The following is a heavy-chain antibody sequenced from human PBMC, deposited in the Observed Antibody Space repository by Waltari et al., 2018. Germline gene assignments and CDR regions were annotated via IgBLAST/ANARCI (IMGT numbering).Heavy chain of an antibody. J-gene: IGHJ5*02. Sequence: QVQLQQWGAGLLKPSETLSLTCAVYGGSFSGYYWSWIRQPPGQGLEWIGEINHSGSTNYNPSLKSRVTISVDTSKNQFSLKLSSVTAADTAVYYCARGGRGRYCSGGSCYGGRFDPWGQGTLVTVSS. CDR2: INHSGST. V-gene: IGHV4-34*01. CDR1: GGSFSGYY. D-gene: IGHD2-15*01. CDR3: ARGGRGRYCSGGSCYGGRFDP.